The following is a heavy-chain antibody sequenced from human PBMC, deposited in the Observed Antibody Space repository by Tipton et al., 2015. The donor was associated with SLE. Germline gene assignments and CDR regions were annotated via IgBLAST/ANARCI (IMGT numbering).Heavy chain of an antibody. CDR3: ARHIGYGQNWFDP. V-gene: IGHV4-59*11. CDR2: IFHTGTT. D-gene: IGHD5-12*01. Sequence: TLSLTCTVSGGSISGHYWSWIRQPPGKGLEWIAYIFHTGTTNYNPSLKSRVSISLDASMNQLSLKLTSVTAADTAVYYCARHIGYGQNWFDPWGQGTLVTVSS. CDR1: GGSISGHY. J-gene: IGHJ5*02.